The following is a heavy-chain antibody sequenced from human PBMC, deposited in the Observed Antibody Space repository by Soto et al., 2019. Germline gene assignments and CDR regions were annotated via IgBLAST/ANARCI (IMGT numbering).Heavy chain of an antibody. Sequence: GASVKVSCKASGGTFSSYAISGVEQAPGQGLEWMGGCIPIFDTSTYAQNFPSIDTMTADKSTSTAYMYLSSLRSEDTAVYYCARVRADYDILTAYLNWFDPWGQGTLVTVSS. V-gene: IGHV1-69*06. D-gene: IGHD3-9*01. J-gene: IGHJ5*02. CDR2: CIPIFDTS. CDR3: ARVRADYDILTAYLNWFDP. CDR1: GGTFSSYA.